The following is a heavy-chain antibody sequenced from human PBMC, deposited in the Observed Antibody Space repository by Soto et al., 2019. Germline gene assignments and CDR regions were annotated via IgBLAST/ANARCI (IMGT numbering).Heavy chain of an antibody. V-gene: IGHV4-38-2*01. J-gene: IGHJ1*01. CDR3: AVGYCSSTTCSREYFQH. Sequence: PSETLSLTCAVSGYSLSSGSYWGWIRQPPGKGLEWIGTISHSGSTFHNPSLKSRVTISVDTSKNQFSLKLRSVTAADTAVYYCAVGYCSSTTCSREYFQHWGQGTLVTVSS. CDR1: GYSLSSGSY. D-gene: IGHD2-2*01. CDR2: ISHSGST.